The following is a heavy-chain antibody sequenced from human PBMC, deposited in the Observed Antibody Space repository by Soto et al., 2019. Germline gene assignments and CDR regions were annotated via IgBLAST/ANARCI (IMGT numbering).Heavy chain of an antibody. Sequence: SETLSLTCTVSGGSISSGGYYWSWIRRHPGKGLECIGYIYYSGSTYYNPSLKSRVTISVDTSKNQFSLKLSSVTAADTAVYYCARAGWGASITGTTPNFDYWGQGTLVTVSS. J-gene: IGHJ4*02. CDR1: GGSISSGGYY. CDR2: IYYSGST. CDR3: ARAGWGASITGTTPNFDY. D-gene: IGHD1-20*01. V-gene: IGHV4-31*03.